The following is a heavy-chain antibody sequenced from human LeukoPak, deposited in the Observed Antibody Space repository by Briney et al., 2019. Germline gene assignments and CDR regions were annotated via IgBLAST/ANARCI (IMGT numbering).Heavy chain of an antibody. V-gene: IGHV4-34*01. J-gene: IGHJ5*02. D-gene: IGHD6-19*01. Sequence: SETLSLTCAVYGGSFSGYYWSWIRQPPGKGLEWIGEINHSGSTNYNPSLKSRVTISVDTSKNQFSLKLSSVTAADTAVYYCARSRLVLFIHNWFDPWGQGTLVTVSS. CDR2: INHSGST. CDR1: GGSFSGYY. CDR3: ARSRLVLFIHNWFDP.